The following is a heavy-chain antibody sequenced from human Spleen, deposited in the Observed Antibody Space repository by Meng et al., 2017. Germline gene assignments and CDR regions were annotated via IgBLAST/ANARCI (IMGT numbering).Heavy chain of an antibody. J-gene: IGHJ6*02. CDR2: ITSSSGYI. V-gene: IGHV3-21*01. D-gene: IGHD3-10*01. CDR1: GFTFNNYN. CDR3: ARDLSNEGSYVYYGMDV. Sequence: GESLKISCAASGFTFNNYNMNWVRQAPGEGLEWVSSITSSSGYIYYAGSVKGRFTISRDNAKNLLYLQMNSLRAEDTAVYYCARDLSNEGSYVYYGMDVWGQGTTVTVSS.